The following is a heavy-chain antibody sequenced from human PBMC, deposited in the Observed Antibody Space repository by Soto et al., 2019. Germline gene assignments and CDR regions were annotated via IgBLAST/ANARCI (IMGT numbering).Heavy chain of an antibody. Sequence: SETLSLTCTVSGGSISSNYWTWIRQPPGKGPEWIGYVYNSGSTNYNPSLKSRVTISEDTSKSQFSLKVNSMTAADTAVYYCARYRREAVAGYTLDNWGQGILVTVSS. CDR1: GGSISSNY. CDR3: ARYRREAVAGYTLDN. D-gene: IGHD6-13*01. V-gene: IGHV4-59*01. J-gene: IGHJ4*02. CDR2: VYNSGST.